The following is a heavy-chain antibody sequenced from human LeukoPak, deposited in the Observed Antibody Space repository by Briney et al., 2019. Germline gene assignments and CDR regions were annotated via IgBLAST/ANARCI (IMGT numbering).Heavy chain of an antibody. CDR2: IYTSGST. V-gene: IGHV4-4*07. J-gene: IGHJ6*03. CDR1: GGSISGYY. Sequence: SETLSLTCSVSGGSISGYYWSWIRQPPGKGLEWIGRIYTSGSTNYNPSLKSRVTVSVDTSKNQFSLKLSSVTAADTAVYYCARGYYYYYYMDVWGKGTTVTISS. CDR3: ARGYYYYYYMDV.